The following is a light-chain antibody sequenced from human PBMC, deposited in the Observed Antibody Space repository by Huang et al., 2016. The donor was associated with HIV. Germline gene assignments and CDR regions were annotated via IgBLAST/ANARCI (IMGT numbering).Light chain of an antibody. CDR2: DAS. V-gene: IGKV1-5*01. J-gene: IGKJ1*01. CDR1: QSINSW. CDR3: QQYDSYPWT. Sequence: DIQMTQSPSTLSASIGDRVTITCRASQSINSWLAWYQQKPGKAPKLLIYDASSLQSGVPSRFSGSESGTEFTLTVTSLQPDDVATYYCQQYDSYPWTFGQGTTVEIQ.